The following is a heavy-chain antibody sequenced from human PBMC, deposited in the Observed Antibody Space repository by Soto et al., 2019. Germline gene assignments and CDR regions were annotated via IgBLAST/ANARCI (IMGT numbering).Heavy chain of an antibody. Sequence: QVQLVESGGGVVQPGTCLRLSCVGSGFTFRSYVIHWVRQAPGKGLEWVALTSYDGSGKYYGDSVRGRFTISRDNSRNTVDLQMDSLRLEDTALYYCARWGTTGGLDVWGQGTLVSVSS. D-gene: IGHD3-16*01. CDR1: GFTFRSYV. CDR2: TSYDGSGK. J-gene: IGHJ1*01. V-gene: IGHV3-30*19. CDR3: ARWGTTGGLDV.